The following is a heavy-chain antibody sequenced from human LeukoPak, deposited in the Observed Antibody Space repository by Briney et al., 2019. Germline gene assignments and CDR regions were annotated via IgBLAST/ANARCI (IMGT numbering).Heavy chain of an antibody. D-gene: IGHD1-14*01. Sequence: PGGSLRLSCAASGFIFSDYYMTWIRQAPGKGLEWLSYISSTDTTMYQADSVKGRFTVSRDNAKNSLYLQMNSLRAEDTAVYYCARGKPGLDYWGQGTLVTVSS. J-gene: IGHJ4*02. CDR3: ARGKPGLDY. V-gene: IGHV3-11*04. CDR2: ISSTDTTM. CDR1: GFIFSDYY.